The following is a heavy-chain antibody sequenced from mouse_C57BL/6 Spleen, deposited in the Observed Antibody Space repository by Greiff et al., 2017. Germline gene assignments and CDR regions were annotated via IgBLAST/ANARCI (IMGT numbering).Heavy chain of an antibody. CDR2: IDPSDSYT. CDR1: GYTFTSYW. J-gene: IGHJ4*01. CDR3: ARFYYGSSLYAMEY. D-gene: IGHD1-1*01. Sequence: QVQLQQPGAELVKPGASVKLSCKASGYTFTSYWMQWVKQRPGQGLEWIGEIDPSDSYTNSNQKFKGKDTLTVDTSSSTSYMQLCSQASGDSAVYYGARFYYGSSLYAMEYWGQGTSVTVSS. V-gene: IGHV1-50*01.